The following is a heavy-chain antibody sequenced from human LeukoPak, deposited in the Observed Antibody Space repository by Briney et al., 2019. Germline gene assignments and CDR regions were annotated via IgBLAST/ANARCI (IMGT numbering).Heavy chain of an antibody. J-gene: IGHJ4*02. Sequence: SKTLSLTCTVSGGSISSYYWSWIRQPPGKGLEWIGYIYSSGSTNSNPSLKSRVTISVDTSKSQFSLKLSSVTAADTAVYYCARHPSALATLDSWGQGTLVSVSS. V-gene: IGHV4-59*08. CDR1: GGSISSYY. CDR3: ARHPSALATLDS. CDR2: IYSSGST. D-gene: IGHD5-12*01.